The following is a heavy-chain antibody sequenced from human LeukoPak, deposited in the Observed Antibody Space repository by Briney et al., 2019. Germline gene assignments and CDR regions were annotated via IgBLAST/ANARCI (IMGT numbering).Heavy chain of an antibody. CDR3: VREVEVVPSTIGSYYYYYMDV. V-gene: IGHV3-74*01. Sequence: GGSLRLSCAASGFSISNHWMHWVRQAPGKGLVWVSRINSDGRRADYAASVKGRFTISRDNAKNTLYLQMNSLRPDDTAVYSCVREVEVVPSTIGSYYYYYMDVWGTGTTATVSS. CDR1: GFSISNHW. D-gene: IGHD2-2*01. CDR2: INSDGRRA. J-gene: IGHJ6*03.